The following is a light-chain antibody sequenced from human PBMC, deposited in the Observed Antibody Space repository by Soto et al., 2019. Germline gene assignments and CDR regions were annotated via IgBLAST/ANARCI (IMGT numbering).Light chain of an antibody. CDR3: QQYNDWPQT. Sequence: IVMTHAAATLSVSPGERATLSFRASQSVSINLAWYKQKPGQAPSPLIYGASTRATGIPDRFSGSGSGTEFTLTIRSLQSEDFAVYYCQQYNDWPQTFGQGTKVDIK. J-gene: IGKJ1*01. CDR2: GAS. CDR1: QSVSIN. V-gene: IGKV3-15*01.